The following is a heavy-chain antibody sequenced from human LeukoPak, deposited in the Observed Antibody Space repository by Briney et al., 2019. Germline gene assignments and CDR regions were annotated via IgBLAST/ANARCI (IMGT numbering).Heavy chain of an antibody. Sequence: PGGSLRPSCAASGFTFSSYAMSWVRQAPGKGLEWVSAISGSGGSTYYADSVKGRFTISRDNSKNTLYLQMNSLRAEDTAVYYCAKDRRYYDSSGGFDYWGQGTLVTVSS. D-gene: IGHD3-22*01. J-gene: IGHJ4*02. V-gene: IGHV3-23*01. CDR3: AKDRRYYDSSGGFDY. CDR1: GFTFSSYA. CDR2: ISGSGGST.